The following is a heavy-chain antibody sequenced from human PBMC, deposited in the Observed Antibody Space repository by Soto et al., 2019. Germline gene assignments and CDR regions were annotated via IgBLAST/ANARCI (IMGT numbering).Heavy chain of an antibody. D-gene: IGHD1-26*01. CDR1: AFIFKGHG. J-gene: IGHJ4*02. Sequence: VQLVESGGGVVQPGGSLRLSCAASAFIFKGHGMHWVRQAPGKGLEWVAIIRFDGSDEHYGDSVEGRFTISRDNSKNMLYLQMNSLRVEDTAVYYCARDGVGATTFFGFLDYWGQGTLVTVSS. CDR2: IRFDGSDE. CDR3: ARDGVGATTFFGFLDY. V-gene: IGHV3-33*08.